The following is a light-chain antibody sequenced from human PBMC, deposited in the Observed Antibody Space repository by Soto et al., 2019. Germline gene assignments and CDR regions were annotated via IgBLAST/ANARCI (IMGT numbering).Light chain of an antibody. V-gene: IGLV2-23*02. CDR1: SSVVGSYNL. CDR3: CSYAGSSTYV. J-gene: IGLJ1*01. CDR2: EVS. Sequence: QSVLTQPASVSGYTGQSITISCTGTSSVVGSYNLVSWYQQHPGKAPKLMIYEVSKRPSGVSNRFSGSKSGNTASLTISGLQAEDEADYYCCSYAGSSTYVFGTGTKVTVL.